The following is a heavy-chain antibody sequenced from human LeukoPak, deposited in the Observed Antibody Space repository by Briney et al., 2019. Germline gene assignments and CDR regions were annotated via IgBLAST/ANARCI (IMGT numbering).Heavy chain of an antibody. Sequence: ASVKVSCKASGYTFTSYYMHWVRQAPGQGLEWVGIINPSGGTTSYAQKFQGRVTMTRDTSTTTVYMELSSLRSEDTAVYYCARYYYDSSGYYHGAFDIWGQGTMVTVSS. CDR1: GYTFTSYY. CDR3: ARYYYDSSGYYHGAFDI. D-gene: IGHD3-22*01. V-gene: IGHV1-46*01. J-gene: IGHJ3*02. CDR2: INPSGGTT.